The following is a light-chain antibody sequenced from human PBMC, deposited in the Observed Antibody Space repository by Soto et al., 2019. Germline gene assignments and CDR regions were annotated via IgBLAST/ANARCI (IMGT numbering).Light chain of an antibody. Sequence: DIQMTQSPSTLSASVGDRVTITCRASQSISTWVAWYQQKPGKAPKLQMYDASTLESGVPSRFSGSGSGTEFSLPISSLQPDESATYYCQQYNSYVWTFGQGTKVEIK. V-gene: IGKV1-5*01. J-gene: IGKJ1*01. CDR1: QSISTW. CDR2: DAS. CDR3: QQYNSYVWT.